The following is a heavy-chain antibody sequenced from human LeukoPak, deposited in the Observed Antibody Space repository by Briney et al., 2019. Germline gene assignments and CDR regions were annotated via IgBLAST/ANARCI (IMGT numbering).Heavy chain of an antibody. D-gene: IGHD6-13*01. CDR1: GYSFTSYW. CDR2: IYPGDSDT. Sequence: GESLKISCKGSGYSFTSYWIDWLRQMPGKGLEWMGIIYPGDSDTRYSPSFQGQVTISADKSISTAYLQWSSLKASDTAMYYCARRDSSRWYYFDYWGQGTLVTVSS. J-gene: IGHJ4*02. CDR3: ARRDSSRWYYFDY. V-gene: IGHV5-51*01.